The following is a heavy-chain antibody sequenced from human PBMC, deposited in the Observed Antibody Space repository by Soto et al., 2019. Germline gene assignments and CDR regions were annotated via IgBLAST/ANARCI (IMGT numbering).Heavy chain of an antibody. CDR2: INPNSGGT. Sequence: GASVKVSCKASGYTFTGYYMHWVRQAPGQGLEWMGWINPNSGGTNYAQKFQGWATMTRDTSISTAYMELGRLRSDDTAVYYCARDFYPWGSYYYYGMDVWGQGTTVTVS. D-gene: IGHD7-27*01. J-gene: IGHJ6*02. CDR3: ARDFYPWGSYYYYGMDV. CDR1: GYTFTGYY. V-gene: IGHV1-2*04.